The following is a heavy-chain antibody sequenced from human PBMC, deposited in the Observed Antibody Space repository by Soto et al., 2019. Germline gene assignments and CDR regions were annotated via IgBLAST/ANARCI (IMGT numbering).Heavy chain of an antibody. D-gene: IGHD3-9*01. V-gene: IGHV4-59*01. Sequence: SETLSLTCTVSGSDITTYYWSWLRQSPGKGLEWIGHIYDTGSTTYNPSLKSRVTISVDTSNKQFSLRLTSVTAADTAVYYCARCPIDHNWFDPWGQGTLVTVPQ. CDR2: IYDTGST. J-gene: IGHJ5*02. CDR1: GSDITTYY. CDR3: ARCPIDHNWFDP.